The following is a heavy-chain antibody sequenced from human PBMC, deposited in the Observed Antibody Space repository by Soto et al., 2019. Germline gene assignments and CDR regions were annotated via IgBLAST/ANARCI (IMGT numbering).Heavy chain of an antibody. J-gene: IGHJ4*02. CDR2: ISYDVSNK. Sequence: GGSLRLSCAASGFTFSSYAIHWVRQSPGKGLEWVAVISYDVSNKYYADSVKGRFTISRDNSKNTLYLQMNSLRVEDTAVYHCAREDYYGSGRLFSGPDYWGQGTLVTVSS. CDR3: AREDYYGSGRLFSGPDY. V-gene: IGHV3-30-3*01. D-gene: IGHD3-10*01. CDR1: GFTFSSYA.